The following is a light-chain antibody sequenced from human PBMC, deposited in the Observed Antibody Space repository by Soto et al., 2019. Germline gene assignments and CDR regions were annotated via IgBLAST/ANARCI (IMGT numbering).Light chain of an antibody. V-gene: IGKV1-5*01. CDR1: QSISSW. CDR3: QQYNTYSRT. Sequence: DIQMTQSPSTLSASVGDRVTITCRASQSISSWLAWYQQKPGKAPKVLIYDASSLDSGVPSRFSGSGSGTEFTLTISSLQPDDFATYYCQQYNTYSRTFGQGTKVEI. CDR2: DAS. J-gene: IGKJ1*01.